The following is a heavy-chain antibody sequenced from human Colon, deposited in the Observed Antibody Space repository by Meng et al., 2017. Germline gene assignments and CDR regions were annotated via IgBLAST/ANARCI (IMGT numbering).Heavy chain of an antibody. Sequence: VDLVTFGAEVKKPGASVRATCKASGYTVPGYYGHWVRQAPGQGLECMGWINPTSGVTNYAQKFQDRVPMTRDTSITTAYMELSNLRSDDTAVYYCFVWFGESSTSFDHWGQGSLSPSPQ. V-gene: IGHV1-2*02. J-gene: IGHJ4*02. CDR2: INPTSGVT. CDR3: FVWFGESSTSFDH. CDR1: GYTVPGYY. D-gene: IGHD3-10*01.